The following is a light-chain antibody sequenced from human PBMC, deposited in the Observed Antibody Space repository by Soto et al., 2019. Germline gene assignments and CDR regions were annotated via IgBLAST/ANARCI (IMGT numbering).Light chain of an antibody. Sequence: EIVLTQSPGTLSLSPGERATLSCRASQSVSSSSLAWYQQKPGQAPRLLIYGASSRATGIPDRFSGSGSGTDFTLTISRLEPEDFAVYYCQQYGSSPPWTFGQGTQVESK. CDR3: QQYGSSPPWT. CDR2: GAS. V-gene: IGKV3-20*01. J-gene: IGKJ1*01. CDR1: QSVSSSS.